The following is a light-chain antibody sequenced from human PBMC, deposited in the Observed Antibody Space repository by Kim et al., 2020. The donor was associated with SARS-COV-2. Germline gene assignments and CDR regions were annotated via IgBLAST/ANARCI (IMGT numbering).Light chain of an antibody. Sequence: SSELTQDPAVSVALGQTVRITCQGDSLRSYYATWYQQKPGQAPILVIYGKNNRPSGIPDRFSGSSSGNTASLTITGTQAGDEADYYCNSRDSNDNVVFGGGTKPTVL. CDR1: SLRSYY. CDR3: NSRDSNDNVV. CDR2: GKN. J-gene: IGLJ2*01. V-gene: IGLV3-19*01.